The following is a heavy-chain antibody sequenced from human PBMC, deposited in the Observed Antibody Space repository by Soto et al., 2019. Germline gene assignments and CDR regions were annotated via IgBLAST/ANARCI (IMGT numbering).Heavy chain of an antibody. Sequence: GASVKVSCKASGYTFTSYAMHWVRQAPGQRLEWMGWINAGNGNTKYSQKFQGRVTITRDTSASTAYMELSSLRSEDTAVYYCARVGVYDYYYGMDVWGQGTTVTVSS. CDR2: INAGNGNT. CDR1: GYTFTSYA. CDR3: ARVGVYDYYYGMDV. V-gene: IGHV1-3*01. J-gene: IGHJ6*02.